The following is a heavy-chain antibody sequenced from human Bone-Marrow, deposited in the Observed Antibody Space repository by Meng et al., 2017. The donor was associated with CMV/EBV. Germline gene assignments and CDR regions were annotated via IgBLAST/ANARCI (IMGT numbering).Heavy chain of an antibody. D-gene: IGHD2-2*01. CDR3: ARDRAYCSSTSCPPDF. Sequence: SETLSPTCTVSGGSASSGSYYWSWIRQPPGKGLEWIGYIYYSGSTNYNPSLKSRVTRSVDTSKNQFSLKLSSVTAADTAVYYCARDRAYCSSTSCPPDFWGQGTLVTVSS. J-gene: IGHJ4*02. V-gene: IGHV4-61*01. CDR2: IYYSGST. CDR1: GGSASSGSYY.